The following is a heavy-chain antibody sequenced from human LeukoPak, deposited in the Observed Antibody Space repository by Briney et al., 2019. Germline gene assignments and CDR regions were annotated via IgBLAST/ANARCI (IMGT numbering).Heavy chain of an antibody. D-gene: IGHD6-6*01. CDR3: ARDRSSSSFDY. CDR2: ISSSGSTI. J-gene: IGHJ4*02. V-gene: IGHV3-48*03. Sequence: GGSLRLSCAASGFXFSSYEINWVRQAPGKGLEWVSYISSSGSTIYYADSVKGRFTISRDNAKNSLYLQMNSLRAEDTAVYYCARDRSSSSFDYWGQGTLVTVSS. CDR1: GFXFSSYE.